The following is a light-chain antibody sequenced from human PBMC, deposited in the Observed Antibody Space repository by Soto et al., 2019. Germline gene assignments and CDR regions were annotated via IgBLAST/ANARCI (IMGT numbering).Light chain of an antibody. CDR2: DAS. V-gene: IGKV3-11*01. CDR1: QSVSIY. J-gene: IGKJ5*01. CDR3: QQRSKWIT. Sequence: IVLTQSPATLSLSPGERATLSCRASQSVSIYLAWYQQKPGQAPRLLIYDASNRATGIPARFSGSGSGTDFTLTISSLEPEDFAVYYCQQRSKWITFGQGTRLEI.